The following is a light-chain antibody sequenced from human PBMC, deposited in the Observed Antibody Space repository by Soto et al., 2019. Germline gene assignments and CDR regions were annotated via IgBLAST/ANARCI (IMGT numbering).Light chain of an antibody. CDR1: SGYSNYK. V-gene: IGLV9-49*01. J-gene: IGLJ2*01. CDR3: GADHGSGSNFLVV. Sequence: QLVLTQPPSASASLGASVTSTCTLSSGYSNYKVDWYQQRPGKGPRFVMRVGTGGIVGSKGDGIPDRFSVLGSGLNRYLTIKNIQEEDESDYHCGADHGSGSNFLVVFGGATKLTVL. CDR2: VGTGGIVG.